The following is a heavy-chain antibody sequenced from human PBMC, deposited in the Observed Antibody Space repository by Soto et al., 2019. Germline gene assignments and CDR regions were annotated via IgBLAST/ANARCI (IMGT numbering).Heavy chain of an antibody. CDR1: GFTLGNYW. J-gene: IGHJ4*02. V-gene: IGHV3-74*01. CDR2: INDYGTTI. CDR3: ARGVLEPFDY. Sequence: GGSLRLSCAASGFTLGNYWMHWVRQAPGKGLVWVSRINDYGTTINYAESVEGRFIISRDDAKSEVYLQMNNLRAEDSAVYYCARGVLEPFDYWRQGVLVTVSS. D-gene: IGHD1-1*01.